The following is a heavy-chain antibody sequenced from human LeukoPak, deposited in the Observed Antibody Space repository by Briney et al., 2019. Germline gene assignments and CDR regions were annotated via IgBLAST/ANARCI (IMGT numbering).Heavy chain of an antibody. V-gene: IGHV3-7*01. D-gene: IGHD2-2*01. CDR3: ARLEVPPGNRGWYYES. CDR2: INQDGSEK. J-gene: IGHJ5*02. Sequence: GGSLRLSCAASGFTFSNYWMAWVRRTPGEGLGWVANINQDGSEKYYVDSVGGRFTISRDNAEKSLYLQMNSLRGEDTALYYCARLEVPPGNRGWYYESWGQGTLATVSS. CDR1: GFTFSNYW.